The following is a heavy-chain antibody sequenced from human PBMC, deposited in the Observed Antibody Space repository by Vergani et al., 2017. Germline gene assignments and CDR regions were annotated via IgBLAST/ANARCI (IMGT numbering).Heavy chain of an antibody. J-gene: IGHJ3*02. CDR1: GGTFSSYA. Sequence: QVQLVQSGAEVKKPGSSVKVSCKASGGTFSSYAISWVRQAPGQGLEWMGGIIPIFGTANYAQKFQGRVTMTTDTSTSTAYMELRSLRSDDTAVYYCARDHDYDNSGYYYVGNAFDIWGQGTMVTVSS. CDR2: IIPIFGTA. D-gene: IGHD3-22*01. V-gene: IGHV1-69*06. CDR3: ARDHDYDNSGYYYVGNAFDI.